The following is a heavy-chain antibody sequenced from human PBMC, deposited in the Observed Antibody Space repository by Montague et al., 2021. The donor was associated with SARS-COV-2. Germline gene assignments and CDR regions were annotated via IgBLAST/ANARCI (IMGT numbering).Heavy chain of an antibody. J-gene: IGHJ4*02. CDR2: IYTSGTT. V-gene: IGHV4-61*02. D-gene: IGHD5-12*01. Sequence: TLSLTCTVSCGSISSGSYEWSWIQQPAGKGLEWIGRIYTSGTTDYSFSLKSRVTISVDTSKNQFSLKLTSVTAADTAVYYCARAHSGSWAHLDNWGQGSLVTVSS. CDR3: ARAHSGSWAHLDN. CDR1: CGSISSGSYE.